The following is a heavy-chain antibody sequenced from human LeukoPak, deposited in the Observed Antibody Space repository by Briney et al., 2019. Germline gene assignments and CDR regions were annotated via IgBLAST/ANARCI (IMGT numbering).Heavy chain of an antibody. D-gene: IGHD3-10*02. V-gene: IGHV4-34*01. CDR2: INHSGST. CDR1: GGSFSGYY. J-gene: IGHJ3*02. CDR3: ARGGGAFYVLRKNAFDI. Sequence: PSETLSLTCAVYGGSFSGYYWSWIRQPPGKGLEWIGEINHSGSTNYNPSLKSRVTISVDTSKNQFSLKLSSVTAADTAVYYCARGGGAFYVLRKNAFDIWGQGTMVTVSS.